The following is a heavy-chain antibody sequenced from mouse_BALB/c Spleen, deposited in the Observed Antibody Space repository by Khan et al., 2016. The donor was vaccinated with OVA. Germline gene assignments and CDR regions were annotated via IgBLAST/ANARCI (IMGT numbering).Heavy chain of an antibody. D-gene: IGHD2-1*01. CDR1: GYTFTSYW. CDR3: ARGYFGNYEFAY. CDR2: IFPGTGTT. J-gene: IGHJ3*01. V-gene: IGHV1S132*01. Sequence: QVQLQQSGTELVKPGASVKLSCKTSGYTFTSYWIQWVKQRPGQGLEWIGQIFPGTGTTYYNENFKGKATLTIDTSSTTAYMQLSSLTSEDSAVYFGARGYFGNYEFAYWGQGTLVTVSA.